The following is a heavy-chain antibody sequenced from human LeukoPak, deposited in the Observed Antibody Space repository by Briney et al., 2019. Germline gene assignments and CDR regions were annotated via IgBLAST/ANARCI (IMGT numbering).Heavy chain of an antibody. D-gene: IGHD3-3*01. Sequence: PSETLSLTCTVSGGSISSGYHWGWIRQPPGKGLEWIGSIYYSGTTYYNPSLKSRVIISVDTSKNQFSLKLSSVTAADTAVYYCASATYYDFWSGQYYFDYWGQGTLVTVSS. CDR2: IYYSGTT. CDR1: GGSISSGYH. CDR3: ASATYYDFWSGQYYFDY. J-gene: IGHJ4*02. V-gene: IGHV4-39*01.